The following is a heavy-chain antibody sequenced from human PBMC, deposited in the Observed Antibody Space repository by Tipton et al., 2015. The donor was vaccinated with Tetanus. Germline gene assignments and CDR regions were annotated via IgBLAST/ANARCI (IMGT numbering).Heavy chain of an antibody. D-gene: IGHD2-2*01. CDR3: AREVKDCFGTSGYVGWPAP. CDR2: IYHSGST. J-gene: IGHJ5*02. CDR1: GGSISSYY. Sequence: TLSLTCTVSGGSISSYYWGWIRQPPGKGLEWDGFIYHSGSTNYNPSLKSRTTISVDTSKNQFSLKLSPVTAADTAVYYCAREVKDCFGTSGYVGWPAPWGQGPLVTVSS. V-gene: IGHV4-59*01.